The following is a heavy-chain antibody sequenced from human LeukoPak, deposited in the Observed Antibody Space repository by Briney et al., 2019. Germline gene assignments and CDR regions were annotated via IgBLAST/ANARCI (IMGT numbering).Heavy chain of an antibody. CDR3: ARDDYGDYSLYYGMDV. J-gene: IGHJ6*02. CDR2: INPSGGST. D-gene: IGHD4-17*01. CDR1: GYTFTSYY. Sequence: ASVTVSCKASGYTFTSYYMHWVRQAPGQGLEWMGIINPSGGSTSYAQKFQGRVTMTRDTSTSTVYMELGSLRSEDTAVYYCARDDYGDYSLYYGMDVWGQGTTVTVSS. V-gene: IGHV1-46*01.